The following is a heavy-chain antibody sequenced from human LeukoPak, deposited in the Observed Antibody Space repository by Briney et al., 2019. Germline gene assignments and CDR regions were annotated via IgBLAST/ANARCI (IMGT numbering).Heavy chain of an antibody. D-gene: IGHD2-8*02. J-gene: IGHJ4*02. CDR3: ATYRQVLLPFES. CDR1: GFTFSSCA. Sequence: GGSLRLSCAASGFTFSSCAMIWVRQPPGKGLEWVSSIFPSGGEIHYADSVRGRFTISRDNSKSTLSLQMNSLRAEDTAIYYCATYRQVLLPFESWGQGTLVTVSS. V-gene: IGHV3-23*01. CDR2: IFPSGGEI.